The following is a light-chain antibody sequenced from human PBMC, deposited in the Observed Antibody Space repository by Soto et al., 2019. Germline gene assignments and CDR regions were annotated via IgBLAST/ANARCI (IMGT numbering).Light chain of an antibody. CDR2: EVT. Sequence: QSVLTQPPSASGSPGQSVTISCTGTNSDVGGYNYVSWYQQHPGKAPKIMIFEVTKRPSGVPDRFSGSKSGNTASLTVSGLQAEDEADYYCSSYAGSNNWVFGGGTKLTV. V-gene: IGLV2-8*01. CDR3: SSYAGSNNWV. CDR1: NSDVGGYNY. J-gene: IGLJ3*02.